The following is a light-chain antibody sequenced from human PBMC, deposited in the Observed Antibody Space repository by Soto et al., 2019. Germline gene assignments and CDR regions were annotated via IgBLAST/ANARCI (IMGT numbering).Light chain of an antibody. CDR2: DAS. V-gene: IGKV3-11*01. Sequence: EIVLTQSPATLSLSPGKRATLSCRASQSVSSYLAWYQQKPGQAPRLLIYDASNRATGIPARFSGSGSGTDFTLTISSLEPEDFAVYYCQQRSNWPLALTFGGGTKVDIK. CDR3: QQRSNWPLALT. J-gene: IGKJ4*01. CDR1: QSVSSY.